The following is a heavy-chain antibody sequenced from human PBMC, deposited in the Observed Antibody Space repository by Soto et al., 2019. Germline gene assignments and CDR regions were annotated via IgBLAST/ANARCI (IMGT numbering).Heavy chain of an antibody. V-gene: IGHV4-61*03. D-gene: IGHD2-21*02. Sequence: QVQLQESGPGLVKPSETLSLTCTVSGASVSSGNFHWSWIRQPPGKGLEWIGQIRPAVSSNYDSSLKSRVTISLEPSTNLFSLILASVTAADTAMYYCAVYTAGIGGDGSWGQGTMVTVSS. CDR2: IRPAVSS. CDR1: GASVSSGNFH. CDR3: AVYTAGIGGDGS. J-gene: IGHJ5*02.